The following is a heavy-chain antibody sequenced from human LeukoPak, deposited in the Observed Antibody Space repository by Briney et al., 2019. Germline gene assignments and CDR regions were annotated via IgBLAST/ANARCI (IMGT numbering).Heavy chain of an antibody. CDR1: GNSLNNYH. V-gene: IGHV1-46*02. J-gene: IGHJ4*02. Sequence: SVKVSCKASGNSLNNYHMHWVRQAPGQGLEWLGIIRPGGDGPSYAQKFQGRVTMTRDMSTSTVYMELSSLTSDDTAVYYCGRDPTYRNYFDSWGQGTLVTVSS. CDR3: GRDPTYRNYFDS. D-gene: IGHD1-1*01. CDR2: IRPGGDGP.